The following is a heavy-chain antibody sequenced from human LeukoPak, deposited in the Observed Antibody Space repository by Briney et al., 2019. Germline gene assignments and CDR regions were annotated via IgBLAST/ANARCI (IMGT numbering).Heavy chain of an antibody. CDR1: GGSFSGYY. D-gene: IGHD3-16*02. CDR2: INHSGST. J-gene: IGHJ4*02. CDR3: ARGHYDYVWGSYRLNNFDY. V-gene: IGHV4-34*01. Sequence: SETLSLTCAVFGGSFSGYYWSWIRQPPGKGLEWIGEINHSGSTNYNPSLKSRVTISVDTSKNQFSLKLSSVAAADTAVYYCARGHYDYVWGSYRLNNFDYWGQGTLVTVSS.